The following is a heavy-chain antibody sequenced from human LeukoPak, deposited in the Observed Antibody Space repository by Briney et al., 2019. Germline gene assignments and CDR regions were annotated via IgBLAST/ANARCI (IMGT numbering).Heavy chain of an antibody. D-gene: IGHD3-22*01. CDR1: GYTFTGYY. CDR2: INPNSGGT. Sequence: ASVKVSCKASGYTFTGYYMHWVRQAPGQGLEWMGWINPNSGGTNYAQKFQGRVTMTRDTSISTAYMELSRLRSDDTAVYYCARDRGLQYYDSSGPFDYWGQGTLVTVSS. V-gene: IGHV1-2*02. CDR3: ARDRGLQYYDSSGPFDY. J-gene: IGHJ4*02.